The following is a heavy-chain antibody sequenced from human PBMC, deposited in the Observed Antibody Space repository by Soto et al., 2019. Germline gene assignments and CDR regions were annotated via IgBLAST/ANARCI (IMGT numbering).Heavy chain of an antibody. D-gene: IGHD6-6*01. CDR2: IYPGDSDT. Sequence: WIRQSPGKGLEWMGIIYPGDSDTRYSPSFQGQVTISADKSISTAYLQWSSLKASDTAMYYCARSYSGSSLDVWGQGTTVTVSS. J-gene: IGHJ6*02. CDR3: ARSYSGSSLDV. V-gene: IGHV5-51*01.